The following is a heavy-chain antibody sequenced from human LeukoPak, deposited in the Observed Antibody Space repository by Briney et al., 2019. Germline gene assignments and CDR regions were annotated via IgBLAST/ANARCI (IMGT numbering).Heavy chain of an antibody. Sequence: ASVKVSCKASGYTFTSYYMHWVRQAPGQGLEWMGRMNPNRGDTDYAQKFQGRVTMTRDTSISTAYMELSRLRSDDTAVYYCARTFYSYYDSLLGYWGQGTLVTVSS. CDR2: MNPNRGDT. V-gene: IGHV1-2*06. CDR1: GYTFTSYY. J-gene: IGHJ4*02. D-gene: IGHD3-3*01. CDR3: ARTFYSYYDSLLGY.